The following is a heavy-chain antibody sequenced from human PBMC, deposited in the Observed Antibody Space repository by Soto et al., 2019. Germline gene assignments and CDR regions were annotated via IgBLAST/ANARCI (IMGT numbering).Heavy chain of an antibody. Sequence: EVQLLESGGGLVQPGGSLRLSCAASGFSFSTYAMTWVRQAPGKGLEWVSTITPSGGNTYYADSVKVRFTITRDNSENTLFLHMNSLRAEDTSVYYFAGRYCLNGVCYTNFYYYMDIWGEGTSVTVSS. J-gene: IGHJ6*03. D-gene: IGHD2-8*01. V-gene: IGHV3-23*01. CDR2: ITPSGGNT. CDR3: AGRYCLNGVCYTNFYYYMDI. CDR1: GFSFSTYA.